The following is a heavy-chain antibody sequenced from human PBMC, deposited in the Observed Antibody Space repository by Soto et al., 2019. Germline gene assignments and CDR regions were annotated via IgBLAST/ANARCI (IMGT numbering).Heavy chain of an antibody. V-gene: IGHV3-23*01. CDR3: AKRGRYYDFWSGYRYWYFDL. CDR1: GFTFSSYA. D-gene: IGHD3-3*01. Sequence: EVQLLESGGGLVQPGGSLRLSCAASGFTFSSYAMSWVRQAPGKGLEWVSAISGSGGSTYYADSVKGRFTISRDNSKNTLYLQMNSLRAEDTAVYYCAKRGRYYDFWSGYRYWYFDLWGRGTLVTVSS. CDR2: ISGSGGST. J-gene: IGHJ2*01.